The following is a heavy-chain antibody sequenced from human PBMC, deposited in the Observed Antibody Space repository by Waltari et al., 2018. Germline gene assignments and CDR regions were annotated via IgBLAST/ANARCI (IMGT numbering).Heavy chain of an antibody. V-gene: IGHV3-30-3*01. CDR3: ASRGGSDSFDY. Sequence: QVQLVESGGGVVQPGRSLRLSCAASGFNFSSYAMHWVRQAPGKGREWVAVISYDGSNKYYADSVKGRFTISRDNAKNTLYLQMNSLRAEDTAVYYCASRGGSDSFDYWGQGTLVTVSS. D-gene: IGHD1-26*01. J-gene: IGHJ4*02. CDR2: ISYDGSNK. CDR1: GFNFSSYA.